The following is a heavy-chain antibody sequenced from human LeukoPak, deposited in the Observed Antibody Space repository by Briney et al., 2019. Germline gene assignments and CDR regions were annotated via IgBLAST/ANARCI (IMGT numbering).Heavy chain of an antibody. D-gene: IGHD3-10*01. J-gene: IGHJ4*02. CDR2: IKQDGSEK. CDR3: ARGVGFGELPIDY. CDR1: GFTFSSYA. V-gene: IGHV3-7*01. Sequence: GGSLRLSCAASGFTFSSYAMSWVRQAPGKGLEWVANIKQDGSEKYYVDSVKGRFTISRDNAKNSLYLQMNSVRAEDTAVYYCARGVGFGELPIDYWGQGTLVTVSS.